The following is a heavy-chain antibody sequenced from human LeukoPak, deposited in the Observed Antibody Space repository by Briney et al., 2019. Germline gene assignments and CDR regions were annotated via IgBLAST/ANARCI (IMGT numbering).Heavy chain of an antibody. V-gene: IGHV3-30-3*01. J-gene: IGHJ4*02. CDR3: AREGYYGSGSPPSLYFDY. Sequence: GGSLGLSCAASGFTFRNYVIHWVRQASGKGLEWVAVTSSDLNVKLYADSVKGRFTISRDNSRSTLYLQMNSLRPEDTAIHYCAREGYYGSGSPPSLYFDYWGQGTLVTVSS. CDR1: GFTFRNYV. D-gene: IGHD3-10*01. CDR2: TSSDLNVK.